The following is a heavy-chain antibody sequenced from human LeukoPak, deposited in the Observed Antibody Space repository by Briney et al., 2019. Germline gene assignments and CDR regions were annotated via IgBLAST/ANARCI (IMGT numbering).Heavy chain of an antibody. J-gene: IGHJ5*02. CDR3: SRGNNSFDP. V-gene: IGHV3-30*04. CDR2: IRNDGSNK. Sequence: GRSLRLSCVVSGFTFRSYGMHWVRQAPGKGLEWVACIRNDGSNKYYADSVEGRVTISRDNSKNTLYLQMNSLRADDTACYYCSRGNNSFDPWGQGTLVTVSS. D-gene: IGHD4-23*01. CDR1: GFTFRSYG.